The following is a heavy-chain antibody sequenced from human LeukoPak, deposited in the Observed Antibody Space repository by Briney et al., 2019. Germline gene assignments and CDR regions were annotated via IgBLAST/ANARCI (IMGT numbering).Heavy chain of an antibody. D-gene: IGHD3-10*01. J-gene: IGHJ4*02. CDR1: GFTFGSYA. CDR3: AKGWRMLRGLMGDY. Sequence: GGSLRLSCAASGFTFGSYAMNWVRQAPGQGLEWVSTISGSGDSTYYGDSVKGRFIISRDNSKNTLYLQMNSLRAEDTAVYYCAKGWRMLRGLMGDYWGQGTLVTVSS. CDR2: ISGSGDST. V-gene: IGHV3-23*01.